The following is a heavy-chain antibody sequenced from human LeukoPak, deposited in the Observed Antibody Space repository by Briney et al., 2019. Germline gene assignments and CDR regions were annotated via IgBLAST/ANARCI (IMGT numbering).Heavy chain of an antibody. V-gene: IGHV1-18*01. CDR3: GRWYSSSPKVVWFDP. J-gene: IGHJ5*02. CDR1: GYTFTSYG. Sequence: GASVKLSCKASGYTFTSYGVSWVRQAPGQGLEWRGWISAYNGNTNYAQKLQGKVTMTTDTSTSTAYMELRSLGSDNTAVYCCGRWYSSSPKVVWFDPWGRRTLVTVSS. D-gene: IGHD6-13*01. CDR2: ISAYNGNT.